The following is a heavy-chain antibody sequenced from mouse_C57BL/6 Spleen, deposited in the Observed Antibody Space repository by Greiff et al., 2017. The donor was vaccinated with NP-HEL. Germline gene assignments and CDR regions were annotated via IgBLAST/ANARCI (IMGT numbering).Heavy chain of an antibody. CDR1: GYTFTSYW. CDR2: IDPSDSYT. CDR3: AREGYDYAWFAY. Sequence: QVQLQQPGAELVKPGASVKLSCKASGYTFTSYWMQWVKQRPGQGLEWIGEIDPSDSYTNYNQKFKGKATLTVDTSSSTAYMQLSSLTSEDSAVYYCAREGYDYAWFAYWGQGTLVTVSA. J-gene: IGHJ3*01. V-gene: IGHV1-50*01. D-gene: IGHD2-4*01.